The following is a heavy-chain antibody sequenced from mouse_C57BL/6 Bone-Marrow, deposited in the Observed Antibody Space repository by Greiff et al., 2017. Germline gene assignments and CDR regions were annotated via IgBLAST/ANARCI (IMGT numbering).Heavy chain of an antibody. Sequence: EVQLQQPGPELVKPGASVKISCKASGYSFTGYYMHWVKQSLGHSLEWIGYIYPYNGVSSYNQKFKSKATLTVDTSSSTAYMELRSLTAADSAVYYCARNYASSGYYWGQGTTLTVSS. D-gene: IGHD1-1*01. CDR3: ARNYASSGYY. CDR1: GYSFTGYY. J-gene: IGHJ2*01. V-gene: IGHV1-31*01. CDR2: IYPYNGVS.